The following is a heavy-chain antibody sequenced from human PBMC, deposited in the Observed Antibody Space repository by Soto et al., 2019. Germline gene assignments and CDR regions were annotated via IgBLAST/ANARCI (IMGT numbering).Heavy chain of an antibody. CDR3: AREIVTAGGNNYFDP. Sequence: SETLSLTCGVSGGTVASSHWWSWVRQSPGGGLEWIGNVYHTGDTNFNPSLQSRVTISVDKSNNQFSLRLNSLTAADTAVYFCAREIVTAGGNNYFDPWGPGTLVTVAS. D-gene: IGHD2-21*02. V-gene: IGHV4-4*02. J-gene: IGHJ5*02. CDR2: VYHTGDT. CDR1: GGTVASSHW.